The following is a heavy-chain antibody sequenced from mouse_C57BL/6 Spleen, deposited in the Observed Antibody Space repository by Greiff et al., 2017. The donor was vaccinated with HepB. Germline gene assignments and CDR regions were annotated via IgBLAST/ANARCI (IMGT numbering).Heavy chain of an antibody. D-gene: IGHD2-4*01. CDR2: ISDGGSYT. V-gene: IGHV5-4*03. CDR1: GFTFSSYA. Sequence: DVMLVESGGGLVKPGGSLKLSCAASGFTFSSYAMSWVRQTPEKRLEWVATISDGGSYTYYPDNVKGRFTISRDNAKNNLYLQMSHLKSEDTAMYYCARSVYYDYDGYFDVWGTGTTVTVSS. J-gene: IGHJ1*03. CDR3: ARSVYYDYDGYFDV.